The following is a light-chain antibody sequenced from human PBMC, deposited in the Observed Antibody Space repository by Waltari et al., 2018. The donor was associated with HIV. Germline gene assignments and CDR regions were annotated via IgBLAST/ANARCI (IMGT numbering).Light chain of an antibody. CDR1: RSVDSNY. J-gene: IGKJ3*01. CDR2: GTS. Sequence: VFPQSPATLSLSPGARPTLPCRASRSVDSNYLAWYQQRPGQTPRLLIYGTSNRATGIPDRFTGGGSGADFTLSISSLEPDDFAVYYCQQYGSSFLTFGPGTKVEI. V-gene: IGKV3-20*01. CDR3: QQYGSSFLT.